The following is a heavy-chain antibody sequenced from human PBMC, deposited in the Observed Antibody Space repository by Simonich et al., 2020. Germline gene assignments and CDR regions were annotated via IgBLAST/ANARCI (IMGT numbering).Heavy chain of an antibody. V-gene: IGHV4-4*07. D-gene: IGHD6-6*01. J-gene: IGHJ4*02. CDR2: IYTSGNT. Sequence: QVQLQESGPGLVKPSETLSLTCTVSGGSISSYYWSWIRQPAWKGLEWIGRIYTSGNTNYNPPLKIRVTISVDKSKNQFSLKLSSVTAADTAVYYCARGAYSSSSGDYWGQGTLVTVSS. CDR1: GGSISSYY. CDR3: ARGAYSSSSGDY.